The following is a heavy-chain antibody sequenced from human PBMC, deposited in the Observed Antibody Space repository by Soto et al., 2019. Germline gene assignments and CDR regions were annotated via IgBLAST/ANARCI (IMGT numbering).Heavy chain of an antibody. CDR2: ITHSGST. J-gene: IGHJ4*02. Sequence: QVQLQQWGAGLLKPSETLSLTCAVYGGSFSGYYWSWIRQPPGKGLEWIGEITHSGSTNYNPSLKSRVPISVDPSKGHFARKLSSVTGADTAVYYCARSRILAAAGEPCDYWGQGTLVTVSS. V-gene: IGHV4-34*01. D-gene: IGHD6-13*01. CDR1: GGSFSGYY. CDR3: ARSRILAAAGEPCDY.